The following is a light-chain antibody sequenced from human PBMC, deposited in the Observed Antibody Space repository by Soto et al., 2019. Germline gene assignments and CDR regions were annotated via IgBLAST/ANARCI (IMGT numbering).Light chain of an antibody. V-gene: IGKV3-20*01. CDR3: QRYGNSPT. J-gene: IGKJ4*01. Sequence: EIVLTQSPGTLSLSPGDRATLSCRASQTIDGAFLAWYLQKPGQAPRLLIYAASIRATAIPDRFSGSGSGTDFTLTITRLEPEDFAVYYCQRYGNSPTLGGGTKVEIK. CDR2: AAS. CDR1: QTIDGAF.